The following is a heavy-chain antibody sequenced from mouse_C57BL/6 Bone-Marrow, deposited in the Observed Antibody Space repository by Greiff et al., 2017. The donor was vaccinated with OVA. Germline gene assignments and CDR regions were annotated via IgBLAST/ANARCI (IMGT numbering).Heavy chain of an antibody. CDR3: ARVGDPYYYGSSLFAY. CDR2: IDPSDSYT. D-gene: IGHD1-1*01. CDR1: GYTFTSYW. V-gene: IGHV1-69*01. J-gene: IGHJ3*01. Sequence: QVQLQQPGTELVMPGASVKLSCKASGYTFTSYWMHWVKQRPGQGLEWIGEIDPSDSYTNYNQKFKGKSTLTVDKSSSTAYMQLSSLTSEDSAVSYCARVGDPYYYGSSLFAYWGQGTLVTVSA.